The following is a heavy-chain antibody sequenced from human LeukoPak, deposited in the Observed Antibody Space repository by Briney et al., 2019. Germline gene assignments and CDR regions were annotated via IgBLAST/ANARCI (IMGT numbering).Heavy chain of an antibody. Sequence: GGSLRLSCAASGFTFSSYAMHWVRQAPGKGLEWVAVISYDGSNKYYADSVKGRFTISRDNSKNTLYLQMNSLRAEDTAMYYCARDLVPVGWFDPWGQGTLVTVSS. V-gene: IGHV3-30-3*01. CDR1: GFTFSSYA. CDR2: ISYDGSNK. D-gene: IGHD1-26*01. J-gene: IGHJ5*02. CDR3: ARDLVPVGWFDP.